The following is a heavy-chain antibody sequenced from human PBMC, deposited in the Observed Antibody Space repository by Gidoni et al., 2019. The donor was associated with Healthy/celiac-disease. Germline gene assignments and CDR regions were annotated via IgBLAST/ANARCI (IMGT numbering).Heavy chain of an antibody. CDR3: ARGGGSIVPAATPFDP. V-gene: IGHV4-34*01. D-gene: IGHD2-2*01. CDR1: GGSFSGYY. J-gene: IGHJ5*02. CDR2: INHSGST. Sequence: QVQLQQWGAGLLKPSETLSLTCAVYGGSFSGYYWSWIRQPPGKGLEWIGEINHSGSTNFNPSLKSRVTISVDTSKNQFSLKLSSVTAADTAVYYCARGGGSIVPAATPFDPWGQGTLVTVSS.